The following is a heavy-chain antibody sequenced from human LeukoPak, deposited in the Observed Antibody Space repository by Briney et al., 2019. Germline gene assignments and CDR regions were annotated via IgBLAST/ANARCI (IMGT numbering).Heavy chain of an antibody. J-gene: IGHJ4*02. CDR1: GFSLSTSSMC. CDR2: IDWDDDK. CDR3: ARIRSGSYSMDY. Sequence: SGPALVKPTQTLTLTCTFSGFSLSTSSMCVGWIRQPPGKALEWLARIDWDDDKYYSSSLKTRLTISKDTSKNQVVLTMTNMDPVDTATYYCARIRSGSYSMDYWGQGTLVILSS. D-gene: IGHD1-26*01. V-gene: IGHV2-70*11.